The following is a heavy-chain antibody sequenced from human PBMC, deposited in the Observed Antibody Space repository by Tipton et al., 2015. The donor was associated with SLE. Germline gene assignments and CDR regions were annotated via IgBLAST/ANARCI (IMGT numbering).Heavy chain of an antibody. Sequence: QSGAEVKKPGASVKVSCKASGYTFTSYYIHWVRRAPGQGLEWMGIINPSGGRTSYAQKFQGRVTMTRDTSTSTVYMDLSSLRSEDTAAYYCAPLVDSNPSNHGLDVWGQGTTVTVSS. V-gene: IGHV1-46*01. CDR2: INPSGGRT. CDR1: GYTFTSYY. CDR3: APLVDSNPSNHGLDV. J-gene: IGHJ6*02. D-gene: IGHD2-21*01.